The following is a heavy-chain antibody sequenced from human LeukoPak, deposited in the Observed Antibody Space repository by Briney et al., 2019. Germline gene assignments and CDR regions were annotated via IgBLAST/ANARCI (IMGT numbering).Heavy chain of an antibody. J-gene: IGHJ5*02. CDR2: IHDTGST. CDR1: GGSISSSHW. D-gene: IGHD5-18*01. CDR3: AKGAGGFSYYNWFDP. V-gene: IGHV4-4*02. Sequence: SETLSLTCTVSGGSISSSHWWTWVRQPPGKGLEWIGEIHDTGSTNYNPSLKSRITISVDKSNNYFSLKLTSVTAADTAIYYCAKGAGGFSYYNWFDPWGQGTLVTVSS.